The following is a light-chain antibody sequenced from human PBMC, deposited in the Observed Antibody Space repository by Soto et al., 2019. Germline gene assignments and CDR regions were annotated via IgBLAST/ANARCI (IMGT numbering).Light chain of an antibody. CDR1: QSISTN. J-gene: IGKJ1*01. CDR3: QHYNNWPPWT. Sequence: IVMTQSPVTMSVSPGERATLSCRASQSISTNLAWYQQKPGQAPRPLIYGASTRATGIPARFSGGGSGTEFTLTISSLQSEDFAVYYCQHYNNWPPWTFGQGTKVETK. V-gene: IGKV3-15*01. CDR2: GAS.